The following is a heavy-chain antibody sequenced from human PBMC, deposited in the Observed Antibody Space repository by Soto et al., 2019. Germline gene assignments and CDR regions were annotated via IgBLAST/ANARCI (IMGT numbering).Heavy chain of an antibody. CDR3: ARAGDGTFWSGYYPVVYYGMDV. D-gene: IGHD3-3*01. CDR1: GFTFSSYG. J-gene: IGHJ6*02. V-gene: IGHV3-30*03. Sequence: GGSLRLSCVACGFTFSSYGMQWVRQAPGKXLEGVAVISYDGSNKYYGDSVKGRFTISRDNAKNSLYLQMNSLRAEDTAVYYCARAGDGTFWSGYYPVVYYGMDVWGQGTTVTVSS. CDR2: ISYDGSNK.